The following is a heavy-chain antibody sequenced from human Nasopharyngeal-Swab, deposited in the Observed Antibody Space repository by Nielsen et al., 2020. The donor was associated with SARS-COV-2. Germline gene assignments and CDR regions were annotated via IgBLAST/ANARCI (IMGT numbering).Heavy chain of an antibody. Sequence: GESLKIPCAASGFTFSSYAMHWVRQAPGKGLEWVAVISYDGSNKYYADSVKGRFNISRDNSKNTLYLQMNSLRAEDTAVYYCARDGGLWFYYFDYWGQGTLVTVSS. CDR1: GFTFSSYA. V-gene: IGHV3-30-3*01. J-gene: IGHJ4*02. D-gene: IGHD3-10*01. CDR3: ARDGGLWFYYFDY. CDR2: ISYDGSNK.